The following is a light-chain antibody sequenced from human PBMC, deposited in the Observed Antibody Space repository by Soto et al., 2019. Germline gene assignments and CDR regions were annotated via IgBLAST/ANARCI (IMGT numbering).Light chain of an antibody. J-gene: IGKJ5*01. Sequence: EIVLTQSPGTLSLSPGERATLSCRATESVVSSYLAWYQLKPGQAPRLLIYDASSRATGIPDRFSGSGSGTDFTLTISRLEPEDFAVYYCQQYGSSPPITFGQGTRLEIK. CDR2: DAS. V-gene: IGKV3-20*01. CDR3: QQYGSSPPIT. CDR1: ESVVSSY.